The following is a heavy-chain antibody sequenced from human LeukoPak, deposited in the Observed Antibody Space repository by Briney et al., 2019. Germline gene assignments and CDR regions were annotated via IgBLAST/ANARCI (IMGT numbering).Heavy chain of an antibody. CDR1: GFTFSSYW. D-gene: IGHD6-6*01. CDR2: IKQDGSET. J-gene: IGHJ4*02. Sequence: PGGSLRLSCAASGFTFSSYWMTWVRQAPGKGLEWVANIKQDGSETVYVDSAKGRFTISRDNARNSLFLQMNSLRGEDTAVYYCARYSSSSSSYWGQGTLVTVSS. V-gene: IGHV3-7*01. CDR3: ARYSSSSSSY.